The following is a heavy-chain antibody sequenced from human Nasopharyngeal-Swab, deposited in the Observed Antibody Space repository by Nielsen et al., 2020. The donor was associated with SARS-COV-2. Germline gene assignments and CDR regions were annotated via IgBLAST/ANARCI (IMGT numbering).Heavy chain of an antibody. V-gene: IGHV3-15*01. J-gene: IGHJ5*02. CDR2: IKSKTDGGTT. D-gene: IGHD5-24*01. Sequence: GESLKISCAASGFTFTNAWMTWVRQAPGKGLEWVGRIKSKTDGGTTDYGAPVKGRFIISRDDSKNTLYLQLNSLETEDTAMYYCARWLPGNWFDPWGQGTLVTVSS. CDR1: GFTFTNAW. CDR3: ARWLPGNWFDP.